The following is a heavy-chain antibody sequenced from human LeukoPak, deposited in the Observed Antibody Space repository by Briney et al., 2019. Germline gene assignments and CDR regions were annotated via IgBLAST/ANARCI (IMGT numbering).Heavy chain of an antibody. CDR2: ISGSGGST. V-gene: IGHV3-23*01. D-gene: IGHD1-26*01. J-gene: IGHJ4*02. CDR1: GFTFSSYA. CDR3: AKDEGLVGATTFDY. Sequence: GSLRLSCAASGFTFSSYAMSWVRQAPGKGLEWVSAISGSGGSTYYADSVKGRFTISGDNSKNTLYLQMNSLRAEDTAVYYCAKDEGLVGATTFDYWGQGTLVTVSS.